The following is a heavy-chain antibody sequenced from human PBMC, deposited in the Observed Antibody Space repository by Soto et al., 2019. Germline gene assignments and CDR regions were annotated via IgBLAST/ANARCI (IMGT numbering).Heavy chain of an antibody. CDR1: GGTFSSYA. J-gene: IGHJ6*02. CDR3: ARDSFPNDYGDYVDYYYGMDV. Sequence: SVKVSCKASGGTFSSYAISWVRQAPGQGLEWMGGIIPIFGTANYAQKFQGRVTITADESTSTAYMELSSLRSEDTAVYYCARDSFPNDYGDYVDYYYGMDVWGQGTTVTVSS. D-gene: IGHD4-17*01. CDR2: IIPIFGTA. V-gene: IGHV1-69*13.